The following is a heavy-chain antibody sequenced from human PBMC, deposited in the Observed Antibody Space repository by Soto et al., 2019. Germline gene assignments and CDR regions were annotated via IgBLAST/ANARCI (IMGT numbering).Heavy chain of an antibody. CDR2: IYNTGST. CDR3: ARDGDYDRGYFDS. D-gene: IGHD4-17*01. Sequence: QVQLQESGPGLVKPSETLSLTCTVSDDSINNYYWNWIRQPPGKRLEWIGQIYNTGSTNYNPSLESGVTMSIDTSKNQFSLQLNSVTAADTAVYYCARDGDYDRGYFDSWGQGTLVTVSS. J-gene: IGHJ4*02. V-gene: IGHV4-4*07. CDR1: DDSINNYY.